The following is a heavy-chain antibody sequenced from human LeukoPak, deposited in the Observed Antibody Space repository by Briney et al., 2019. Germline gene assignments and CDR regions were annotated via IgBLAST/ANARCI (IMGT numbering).Heavy chain of an antibody. CDR2: INPNSGDT. D-gene: IGHD2-21*01. Sequence: GASVKVSCKASGYTFTGYYMHWVRQAPGQGLEWMGWINPNSGDTNYAQKFQGRVTMTRDTSISTAYMELSRLRSDGTAVYYCASNREYCGGDCYSYDAFDIWGQGTMVTVSS. V-gene: IGHV1-2*02. CDR3: ASNREYCGGDCYSYDAFDI. CDR1: GYTFTGYY. J-gene: IGHJ3*02.